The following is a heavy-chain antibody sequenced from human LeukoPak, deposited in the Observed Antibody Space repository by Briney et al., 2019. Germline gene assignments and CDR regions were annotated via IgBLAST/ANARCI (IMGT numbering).Heavy chain of an antibody. D-gene: IGHD1-26*01. CDR1: GGSFSGYY. J-gene: IGHJ5*02. Sequence: SETLSLTCAVYGGSFSGYYWSWIRQPPGKGLEWIGEITHSGTTNYNPSLKSRVTISVDTSKSQFSLKLSSVTAADTAVYYCAGFIVGAITDAGRGWFDPWGQGTLVTLSS. V-gene: IGHV4-34*01. CDR3: AGFIVGAITDAGRGWFDP. CDR2: ITHSGTT.